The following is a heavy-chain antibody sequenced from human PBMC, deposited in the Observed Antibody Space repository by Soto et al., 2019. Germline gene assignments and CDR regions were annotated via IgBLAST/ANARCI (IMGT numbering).Heavy chain of an antibody. Sequence: PSETLSLTCTISGGSISHYSWTWIRQSPGKGLEWIGYVSHSGRTFYTPSLKSRLTMSLDTSRSQFSLRLKSVSAADTAVYYCARLLGGYDDYGGWFAPWGQGTLVTVSS. CDR3: ARLLGGYDDYGGWFAP. CDR2: VSHSGRT. D-gene: IGHD4-17*01. CDR1: GGSISHYS. J-gene: IGHJ5*02. V-gene: IGHV4-59*01.